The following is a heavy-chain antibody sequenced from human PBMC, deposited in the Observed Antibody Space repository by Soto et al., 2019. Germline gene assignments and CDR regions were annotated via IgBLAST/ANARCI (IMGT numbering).Heavy chain of an antibody. Sequence: SVKVSCKASGGTFSSYAISWVLQAPGQGLEWMGGIIPIFGTANYAQKFQGRVTITADESTSTAYMELSSLRSEDTAVYYCASRIRREYSSGRYNWFDPWGQGTLVTVS. CDR2: IIPIFGTA. V-gene: IGHV1-69*13. D-gene: IGHD6-19*01. CDR3: ASRIRREYSSGRYNWFDP. CDR1: GGTFSSYA. J-gene: IGHJ5*02.